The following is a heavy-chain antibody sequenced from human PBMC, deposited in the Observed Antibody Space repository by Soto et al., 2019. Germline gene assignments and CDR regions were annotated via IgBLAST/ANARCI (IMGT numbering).Heavy chain of an antibody. D-gene: IGHD3-22*01. Sequence: PSETLSLTCTVSGGSISSGGYYWNWIRQPPGKGPEWIGYIYYSGDIYYSPSLKSRVTISLDTSKNQFSLKLNSVTAADTAVYYCANKSSGYQRGWFDPWGQGTLVTVSS. CDR3: ANKSSGYQRGWFDP. CDR1: GGSISSGGYY. CDR2: IYYSGDI. V-gene: IGHV4-31*03. J-gene: IGHJ5*02.